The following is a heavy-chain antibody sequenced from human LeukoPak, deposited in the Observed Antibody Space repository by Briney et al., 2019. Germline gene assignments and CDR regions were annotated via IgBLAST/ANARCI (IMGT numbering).Heavy chain of an antibody. D-gene: IGHD4-17*01. CDR3: VQADGA. J-gene: IGHJ5*02. Sequence: TGGSLRLSCAASGFTISSYWMHWVRHTPGKGLVWVSLINSDGTKTNYADSVKGRFTISRDSAKNTLYLQMNSLRVDDTAVYYCVQADGALGQGTLVTVSS. CDR2: INSDGTKT. V-gene: IGHV3-74*01. CDR1: GFTISSYW.